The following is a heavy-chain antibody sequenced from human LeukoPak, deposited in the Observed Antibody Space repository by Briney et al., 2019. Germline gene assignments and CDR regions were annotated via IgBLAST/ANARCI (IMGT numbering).Heavy chain of an antibody. V-gene: IGHV3-48*01. CDR3: AREFTYYYDSCGYFNY. Sequence: PGGSLRLSCAASGFTFSSHSMSWVRQAPGQGLELIAYASSSGATIFYADSVRGRFTISRDTAKSSLYLQMSSLRVEDTAIYYCAREFTYYYDSCGYFNYWGRGTLVTVSS. D-gene: IGHD3-22*01. J-gene: IGHJ4*02. CDR2: ASSSGATI. CDR1: GFTFSSHS.